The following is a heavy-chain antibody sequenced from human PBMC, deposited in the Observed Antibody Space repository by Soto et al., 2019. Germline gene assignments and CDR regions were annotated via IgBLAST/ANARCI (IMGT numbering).Heavy chain of an antibody. CDR1: GGSISSFY. Sequence: SETLSLTCTVSGGSISSFYWSWIRQPPGKGLEWIGYIYYSGSTNYNPTLKSRITISIDTSKNHFSLKLTSVTAADTAMYYCARSPTIPGDWFTHWFDPWGQGTLVTVSS. J-gene: IGHJ5*02. CDR3: ARSPTIPGDWFTHWFDP. V-gene: IGHV4-59*08. D-gene: IGHD2-21*01. CDR2: IYYSGST.